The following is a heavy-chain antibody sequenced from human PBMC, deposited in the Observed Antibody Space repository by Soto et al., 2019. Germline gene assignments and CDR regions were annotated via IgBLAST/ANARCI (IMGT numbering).Heavy chain of an antibody. Sequence: QVQLQESGPGLVKPSGTLSLTCAVSGGSISSSNWWSWVRQPPGKGLEWIGEIYHSGSTKYNPSRKIRVTISVDKSKNPFSLKLSSVTAADTAVYYCASVRGGYYYGMDVWGQGTTVTVSS. D-gene: IGHD3-10*02. V-gene: IGHV4-4*02. CDR2: IYHSGST. J-gene: IGHJ6*02. CDR3: ASVRGGYYYGMDV. CDR1: GGSISSSNW.